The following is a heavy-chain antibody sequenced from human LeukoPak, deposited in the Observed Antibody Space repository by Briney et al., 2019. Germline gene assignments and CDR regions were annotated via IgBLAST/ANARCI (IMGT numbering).Heavy chain of an antibody. Sequence: SETLSLTCTVSGGSISSSSYYWGWIRQPPGKGLEWIGSIYYSGSTYYNPSLKSRVTISVDTSKNQFSLKLSSVTAADTAVYYCARFGDYYNSSTYNFDYWGQGTLVTVSS. J-gene: IGHJ4*02. CDR3: ARFGDYYNSSTYNFDY. V-gene: IGHV4-39*07. CDR2: IYYSGST. D-gene: IGHD3-22*01. CDR1: GGSISSSSYY.